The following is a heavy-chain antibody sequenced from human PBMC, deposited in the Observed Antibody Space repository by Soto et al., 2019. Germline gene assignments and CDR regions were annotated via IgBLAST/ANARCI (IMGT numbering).Heavy chain of an antibody. CDR2: INHSGGT. J-gene: IGHJ4*02. CDR1: GGSFSAYY. CDR3: ARGSVDTVDSSGFYEY. V-gene: IGHV4-34*01. Sequence: SETLSLTCAVYGGSFSAYYWSWIRQPPGKGLEWIGEINHSGGTSYNPSLKSRVTISVDTSKGQFSLKLTSVTAADRAVYYCARGSVDTVDSSGFYEYWGQRTPVTVSS. D-gene: IGHD3-22*01.